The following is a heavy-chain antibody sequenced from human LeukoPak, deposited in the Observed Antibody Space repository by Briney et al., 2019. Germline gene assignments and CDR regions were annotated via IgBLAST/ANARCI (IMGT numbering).Heavy chain of an antibody. CDR2: IYYSGST. CDR1: GGSVSSGSYY. J-gene: IGHJ5*02. D-gene: IGHD6-19*01. V-gene: IGHV4-61*01. Sequence: SETLSLTCTVSGGSVSSGSYYWSWIRQPPGKGLEWSGYIYYSGSTNYNPSLKSRVTISVDTSKNQFSLKLSSVTAADTAVYYCAREYGYSSGWHTGDNWFDRWGQGTLVTVSS. CDR3: AREYGYSSGWHTGDNWFDR.